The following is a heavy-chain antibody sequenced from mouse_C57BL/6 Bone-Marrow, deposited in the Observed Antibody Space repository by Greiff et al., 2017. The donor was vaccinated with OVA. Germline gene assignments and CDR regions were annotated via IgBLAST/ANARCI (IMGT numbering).Heavy chain of an antibody. D-gene: IGHD4-1*01. CDR3: ARDRTGKDY. Sequence: VQLKESGAELARPGASVKLSCKASGYTFTSYGISWVKQRTGQGLEWIGEIYPRSGNTYYNEKFKGKATLTADKSSSTAYMELRSLTSEDSAVYFCARDRTGKDYWGQGTTLTVSS. CDR2: IYPRSGNT. J-gene: IGHJ2*01. CDR1: GYTFTSYG. V-gene: IGHV1-81*01.